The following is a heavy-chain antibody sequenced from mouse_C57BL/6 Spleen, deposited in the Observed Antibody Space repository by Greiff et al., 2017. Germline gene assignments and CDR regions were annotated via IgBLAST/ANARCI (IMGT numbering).Heavy chain of an antibody. CDR2: ISSGSSTI. CDR1: GFTFSDYG. Sequence: EVKLMESGGGLVKPGGSLKLSCAASGFTFSDYGMHWVRQAPEKGLEWVAYISSGSSTIYYADTVKGRFTISRDNAKNTLFLQRTSLRSEDTAMYYCARDGWFFDYWGQGTTLTVSS. V-gene: IGHV5-17*01. D-gene: IGHD2-3*01. CDR3: ARDGWFFDY. J-gene: IGHJ2*01.